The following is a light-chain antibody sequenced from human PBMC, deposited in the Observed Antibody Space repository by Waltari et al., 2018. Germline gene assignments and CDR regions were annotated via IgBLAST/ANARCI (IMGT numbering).Light chain of an antibody. CDR2: EAY. J-gene: IGKJ2*01. V-gene: IGKV3-11*01. Sequence: IVFTQSAATLALSAGGRATRSCRASQSVGSYLAWYQQKPGQAPRLLISEAYNRASGIPARFSGSGSGTEFTLTISSLEPEDFAVYYCQQRSNWPPYTFGQGTKLEIK. CDR3: QQRSNWPPYT. CDR1: QSVGSY.